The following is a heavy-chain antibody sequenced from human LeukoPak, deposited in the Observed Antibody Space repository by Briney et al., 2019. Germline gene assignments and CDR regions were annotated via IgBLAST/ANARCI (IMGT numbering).Heavy chain of an antibody. J-gene: IGHJ4*02. V-gene: IGHV4-39*01. D-gene: IGHD2-2*01. CDR3: AKLTCSSTFCHLDY. CDR2: VSYSGTT. CDR1: GGSISSSRFF. Sequence: SETLSLTCTVSGGSISSSRFFWAWIRQPPGKGLEWIGTVSYSGTTYYSPSLKSRVTISVDTSKNQFSLRLTSVTAADTALYYCAKLTCSSTFCHLDYWGQGTLVTVSS.